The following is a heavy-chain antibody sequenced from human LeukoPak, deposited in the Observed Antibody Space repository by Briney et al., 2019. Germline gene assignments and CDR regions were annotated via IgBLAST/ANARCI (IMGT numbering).Heavy chain of an antibody. V-gene: IGHV3-23*01. CDR2: ISGSGKST. J-gene: IGHJ4*02. CDR3: TTDRGSYRDTAGVYAIDN. Sequence: PGGSLRLSCAASGFTFSSYGMSWVRQAPGKGLEWVSVISGSGKSTYCADSVKGRFTISRDNSKNTLYLQMNSLRAEDTAVYYCTTDRGSYRDTAGVYAIDNWGQGTLVTVSS. CDR1: GFTFSSYG. D-gene: IGHD3-16*02.